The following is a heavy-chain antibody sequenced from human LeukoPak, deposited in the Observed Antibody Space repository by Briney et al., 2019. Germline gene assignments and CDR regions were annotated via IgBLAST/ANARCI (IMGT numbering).Heavy chain of an antibody. D-gene: IGHD1-26*01. J-gene: IGHJ4*02. CDR1: GFTFSSYS. Sequence: PGGSLRLSCAASGFTFSSYSMNWVRQAPGKGLEWISYISSSSTSIYYADSVKGRFTISRDNAKNSLYLQMNSLRAEDTAVYYCARESGSYGLDYWGQGTLVTVSS. CDR3: ARESGSYGLDY. V-gene: IGHV3-48*01. CDR2: ISSSSTSI.